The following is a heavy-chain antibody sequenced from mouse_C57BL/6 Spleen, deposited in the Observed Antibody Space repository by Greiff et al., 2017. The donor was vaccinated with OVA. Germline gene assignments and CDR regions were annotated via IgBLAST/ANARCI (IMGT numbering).Heavy chain of an antibody. CDR1: GYTFTSYW. CDR2: IDPSDSYT. D-gene: IGHD1-1*01. Sequence: QVQLQQPGAELVRPGTSVKLSCKASGYTFTSYWMHWVKQRPGQGLGWIGVIDPSDSYTNYNQKFKGKATLTVDTSSSTAYMQLSSLTSEDSAVYYCARRRTTVVEDYAMDYWGQGTSVTVSS. CDR3: ARRRTTVVEDYAMDY. V-gene: IGHV1-59*01. J-gene: IGHJ4*01.